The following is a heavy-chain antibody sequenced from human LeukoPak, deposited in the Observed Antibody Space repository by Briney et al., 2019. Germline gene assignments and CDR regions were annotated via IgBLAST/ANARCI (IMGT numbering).Heavy chain of an antibody. J-gene: IGHJ3*02. CDR1: GFTFSSYA. D-gene: IGHD3-22*01. V-gene: IGHV3-23*01. CDR2: ISGIGGST. Sequence: GGSLRLSCAASGFTFSSYAMSWVRQAPGKGLEWVSAISGIGGSTFYADSVKGRFTTSRYNSKNTLYLQMNSLRAEDTAVYYCARDFPARYYYDSSGYSPTDAFDIWGQGTMVTVSS. CDR3: ARDFPARYYYDSSGYSPTDAFDI.